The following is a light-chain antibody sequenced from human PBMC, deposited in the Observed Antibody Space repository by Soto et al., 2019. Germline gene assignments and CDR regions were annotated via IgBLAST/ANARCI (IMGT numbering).Light chain of an antibody. CDR2: GAS. CDR3: QQDGVPPT. V-gene: IGKV3-20*01. Sequence: EIVLTQSPGTLSLSPGERATLSCRASQTISNTFLAWYQQRPGQAPRLLIYGASGSAAGIPDRFSGSGSGTVIPISSSMQAAEVVADYYCQQDGVPPTFGGGTKVDIK. CDR1: QTISNTF. J-gene: IGKJ4*01.